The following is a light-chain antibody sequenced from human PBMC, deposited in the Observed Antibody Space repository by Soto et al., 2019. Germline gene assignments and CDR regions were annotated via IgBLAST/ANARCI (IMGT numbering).Light chain of an antibody. Sequence: QSVLTQPPSVSEAPRQRVTISCSGSSSNIGDNPVNLYQHLPGKAPKLIIYYDDLKPSGVSDRFSASKSGTSASLAISGLQSEDEADYYCAAWDDSLNGVVFGGGTKLTVL. CDR1: SSNIGDNP. V-gene: IGLV1-36*01. J-gene: IGLJ2*01. CDR3: AAWDDSLNGVV. CDR2: YDD.